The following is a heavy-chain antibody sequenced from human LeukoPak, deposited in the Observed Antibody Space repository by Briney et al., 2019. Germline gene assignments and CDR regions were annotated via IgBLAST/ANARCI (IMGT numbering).Heavy chain of an antibody. J-gene: IGHJ4*02. CDR2: INHSGST. CDR1: GGSFSGYY. V-gene: IGHV4-34*01. CDR3: ARGPAIDY. Sequence: SETLSLTCAVYGGSFSGYYWSWIRQPPGKGLEWIGEINHSGSTNYNPSLKSRVTISVDTSKNQFSLKLSSVTAADTAVYYCARGPAIDYWGQGTLVTVSS.